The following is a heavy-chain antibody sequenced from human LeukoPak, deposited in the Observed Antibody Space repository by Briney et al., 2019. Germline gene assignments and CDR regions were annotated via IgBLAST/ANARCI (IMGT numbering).Heavy chain of an antibody. CDR3: ARARAGYCSSTSCYLYNWFDP. Sequence: ASVKVSCKASGYTFTSYDINWVRQATGQGLEWMGCMNPNSGNTGYAQKFQGRVTMTSTTSISTAYMKLSSLRSEDTAVYSCARARAGYCSSTSCYLYNWFDPWGQGTLVTASS. CDR2: MNPNSGNT. V-gene: IGHV1-8*01. CDR1: GYTFTSYD. J-gene: IGHJ5*02. D-gene: IGHD2-2*01.